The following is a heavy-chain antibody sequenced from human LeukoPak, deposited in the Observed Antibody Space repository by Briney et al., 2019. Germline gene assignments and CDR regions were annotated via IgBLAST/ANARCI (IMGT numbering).Heavy chain of an antibody. V-gene: IGHV1-3*01. CDR2: INAGNGNT. Sequence: GASVTVSCTASGYTFTSYAMHWVRQAPGQRLEWMGWINAGNGNTKYSQKFQGRVTITRDTSASTAYMELSSLRSEDTAVYYCVGGGENDPDFDYWGQGTRVTVSS. CDR3: VGGGENDPDFDY. J-gene: IGHJ4*02. CDR1: GYTFTSYA. D-gene: IGHD1-1*01.